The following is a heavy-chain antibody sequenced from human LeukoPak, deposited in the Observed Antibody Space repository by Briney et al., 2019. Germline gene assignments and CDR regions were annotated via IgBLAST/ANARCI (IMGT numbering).Heavy chain of an antibody. D-gene: IGHD3-9*01. Sequence: GGSLRLSCAASGFTFSSYSMNWVRQAPGKGLEWVSSISSSSSYIYYADSVKGRFTISRDNAKNSLYLQMNSLRAEDTAVYYCARGGDYDILTGHIDYWGQGTLVTVSS. CDR1: GFTFSSYS. CDR3: ARGGDYDILTGHIDY. J-gene: IGHJ4*02. V-gene: IGHV3-21*01. CDR2: ISSSSSYI.